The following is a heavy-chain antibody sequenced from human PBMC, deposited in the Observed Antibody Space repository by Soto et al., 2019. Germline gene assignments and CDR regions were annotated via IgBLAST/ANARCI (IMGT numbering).Heavy chain of an antibody. CDR2: IRSKANNYAT. D-gene: IGHD2-2*01. CDR3: SIWSSIPQYYMDV. V-gene: IGHV3-73*01. CDR1: GFTFSGSA. J-gene: IGHJ6*03. Sequence: EVQLVESGGGLVQPGGSLKLSCAASGFTFSGSAMYWVRQASGKGLEWVGRIRSKANNYATAYGASVKGRFTISRDDSKNTAYLQMNSLKPEDTAVYYCSIWSSIPQYYMDVWGKVTTVTVS.